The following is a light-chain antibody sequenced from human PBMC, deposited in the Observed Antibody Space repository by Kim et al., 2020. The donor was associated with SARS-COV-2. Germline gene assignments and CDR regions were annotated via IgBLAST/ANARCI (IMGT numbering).Light chain of an antibody. J-gene: IGKJ5*01. CDR2: AAS. CDR1: QGITSH. V-gene: IGKV1-39*01. Sequence: IQLTQSPSSLSASVGDRVTITCRTSQGITSHLDWYQQKPGKAPKLLIYAASTLQGGVPSRFSGSGSETDFTLTISSLQPEDFATYCCQQSNSTPITFGPGTRLEIK. CDR3: QQSNSTPIT.